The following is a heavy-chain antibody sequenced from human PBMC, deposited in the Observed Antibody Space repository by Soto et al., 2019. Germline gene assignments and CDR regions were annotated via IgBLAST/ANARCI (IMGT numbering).Heavy chain of an antibody. D-gene: IGHD2-15*01. J-gene: IGHJ4*02. Sequence: GGSLRLSCAASGFTFSSYAMSWVRQAPGKGLEWVSAISGSGGSTYYADSVKGRFTISRDNSKNTLYLQMNSLRAEDTAVYYCAKDLSVVCSGGSCYPGAFDYWGQGTLVTVSS. CDR2: ISGSGGST. CDR1: GFTFSSYA. CDR3: AKDLSVVCSGGSCYPGAFDY. V-gene: IGHV3-23*01.